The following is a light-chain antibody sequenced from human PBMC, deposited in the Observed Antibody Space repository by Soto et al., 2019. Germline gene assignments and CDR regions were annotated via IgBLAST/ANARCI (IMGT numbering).Light chain of an antibody. Sequence: QSVLTQPASVSGAPGQSITISCTGTNSDVNYVSWHQQHPGKAPKLMIYEVINRSSGVSTRFSGSKSGNTASLTISGLQAEDEADYYCSSSTSSNTVVFVTGTKVTVL. CDR1: NSDVNY. J-gene: IGLJ1*01. V-gene: IGLV2-14*01. CDR3: SSSTSSNTVV. CDR2: EVI.